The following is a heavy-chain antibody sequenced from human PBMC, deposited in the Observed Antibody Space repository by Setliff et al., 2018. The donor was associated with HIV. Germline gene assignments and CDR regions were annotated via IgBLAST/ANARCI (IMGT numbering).Heavy chain of an antibody. CDR2: MQHSGRT. CDR3: ARVSITYWYSIPRDYYYYMDV. V-gene: IGHV4-34*01. D-gene: IGHD2-8*02. Sequence: PSETLSLTCAVYGGSFSGYCWSWIRQPPGKGLEWIGEMQHSGRTNYNPSLRSRVTTSVDASKSQFSLKLSSVTAADTAVYYCARVSITYWYSIPRDYYYYMDVWGEGTTVTVSS. CDR1: GGSFSGYC. J-gene: IGHJ6*03.